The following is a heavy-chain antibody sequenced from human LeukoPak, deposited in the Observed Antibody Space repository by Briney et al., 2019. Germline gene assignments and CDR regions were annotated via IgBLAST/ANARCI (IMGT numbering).Heavy chain of an antibody. CDR3: VRSAKTFDY. J-gene: IGHJ4*02. CDR1: GFTFSSYE. CDR2: ISSGSSTI. Sequence: GGSLRLSCAASGFTFSSYEMNWVRQAPGKGLQWVSYISSGSSTIYYADSVKGRFTISRDNAKNSLYLQMNSLRAEDTAVYYCVRSAKTFDYWGQGTLVTVSS. V-gene: IGHV3-48*03.